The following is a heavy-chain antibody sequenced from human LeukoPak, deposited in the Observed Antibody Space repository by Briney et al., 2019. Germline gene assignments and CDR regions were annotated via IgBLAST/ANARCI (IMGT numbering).Heavy chain of an antibody. J-gene: IGHJ4*02. CDR1: GFTFSSYW. D-gene: IGHD4-23*01. CDR3: AKDYYGGNSRGYFDY. Sequence: GGSLRLSCAAPGFTFSSYWMHWVRQAPGKGLVWVSRINSDGSSTSYADSVKGRFTISRDNAKNSLYLQMNSLRAEDTALYYCAKDYYGGNSRGYFDYWGQGTLVTVSS. CDR2: INSDGSST. V-gene: IGHV3-74*01.